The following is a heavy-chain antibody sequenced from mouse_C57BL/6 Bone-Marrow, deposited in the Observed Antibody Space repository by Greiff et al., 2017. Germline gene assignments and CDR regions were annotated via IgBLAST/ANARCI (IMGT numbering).Heavy chain of an antibody. CDR3: THYYYVSSTPFAY. D-gene: IGHD1-1*01. V-gene: IGHV14-4*01. Sequence: VQLQQSGAELVRPGASVKLSCTASGFNIKDDYMHWVKQRPEQGLEWIGWIDPENGDTEYASKFQGKATITADTSSNTAYLQLSSLTSEDTAVYYCTHYYYVSSTPFAYWGQGTLVTVSA. J-gene: IGHJ3*01. CDR2: IDPENGDT. CDR1: GFNIKDDY.